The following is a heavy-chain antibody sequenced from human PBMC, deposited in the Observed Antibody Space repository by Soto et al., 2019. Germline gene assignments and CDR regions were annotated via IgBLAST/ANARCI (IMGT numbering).Heavy chain of an antibody. Sequence: EVQLVESGGGLVKPGGPLSLSCAPSGFTFINAWLSWVRQPPGKGREWVGGIKSKTDGGTTDYAAPVKGRFTISRDDSKNTLYLQMNSLKTEDTAVYYCTTDPASYYYGSGSYDAFDIWGQGTMVTVSS. J-gene: IGHJ3*02. CDR2: IKSKTDGGTT. V-gene: IGHV3-15*01. CDR1: GFTFINAW. D-gene: IGHD3-10*01. CDR3: TTDPASYYYGSGSYDAFDI.